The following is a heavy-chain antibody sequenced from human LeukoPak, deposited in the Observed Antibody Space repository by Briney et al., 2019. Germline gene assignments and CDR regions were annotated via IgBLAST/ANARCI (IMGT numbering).Heavy chain of an antibody. CDR3: ARRPAYYDFWSRSDAFDI. J-gene: IGHJ3*02. CDR2: IYTSGST. V-gene: IGHV4-61*02. CDR1: GGSISSGSYY. Sequence: KPSQTLSLTCTVSGGSISSGSYYWSWIRQPAGKGLEWIGRIYTSGSTNYNPSLKSRVTISIDTSKTQFSLKLRSVTAANTAVYYCARRPAYYDFWSRSDAFDIWGQGTMVTVSS. D-gene: IGHD3-3*01.